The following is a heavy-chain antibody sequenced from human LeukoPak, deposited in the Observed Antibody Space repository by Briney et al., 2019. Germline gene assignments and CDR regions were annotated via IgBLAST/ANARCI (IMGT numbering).Heavy chain of an antibody. Sequence: PGGSLRLSCAASGFTFSDYTMNWVRQAPGKGLEWVSSIGSVTTYIYYADSVKGRFTISRDNSKNTLYLQMSSLRAEDTAVYYCARHFGVISKGVYYYYYGLDVWGQGTTVTVSS. CDR2: IGSVTTYI. D-gene: IGHD3-3*01. V-gene: IGHV3-21*01. CDR3: ARHFGVISKGVYYYYYGLDV. CDR1: GFTFSDYT. J-gene: IGHJ6*02.